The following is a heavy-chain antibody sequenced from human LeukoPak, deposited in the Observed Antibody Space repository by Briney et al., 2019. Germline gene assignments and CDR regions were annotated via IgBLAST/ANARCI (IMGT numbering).Heavy chain of an antibody. Sequence: PSETLSLTCTVSGGSISSYYWSWIRQPPGKGLEWIGYIYYSGSTHYNPTLNSRVTISVDTSKNQFSLKLSSVTAADTAVYYCARDYGGGPDAFDIWGQGTMVTVSS. CDR2: IYYSGST. V-gene: IGHV4-59*01. CDR1: GGSISSYY. J-gene: IGHJ3*02. D-gene: IGHD4-23*01. CDR3: ARDYGGGPDAFDI.